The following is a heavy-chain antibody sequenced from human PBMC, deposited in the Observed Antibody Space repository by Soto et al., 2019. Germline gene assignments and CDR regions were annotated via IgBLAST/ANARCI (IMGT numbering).Heavy chain of an antibody. V-gene: IGHV2-5*01. Sequence: QITLKESGPTLVKPTQTLTLTCTFSGFSLSTSGVGVGWIRQPPGKALEWLALIYWNDDKRYSPSLKSRLTIPKDTSKNQVVLTMTNMDPVDTATYYCAHNALLGYCSSTSCLQYFDYWGQGTLVTVSS. D-gene: IGHD2-2*01. J-gene: IGHJ4*02. CDR3: AHNALLGYCSSTSCLQYFDY. CDR1: GFSLSTSGVG. CDR2: IYWNDDK.